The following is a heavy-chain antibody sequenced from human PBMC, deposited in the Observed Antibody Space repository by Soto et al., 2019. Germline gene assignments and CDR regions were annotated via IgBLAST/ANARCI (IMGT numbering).Heavy chain of an antibody. Sequence: GPSVKVSCKASGYTFTSYDINWVRQATGQGLEWMGWMNPNSGNTGYAQKFQGRVTMTRNTSISTAYMELSSLRSEDTAVYYCARGVAMVRGVMRYYFDYWGQGTRVNVSS. V-gene: IGHV1-8*01. J-gene: IGHJ4*02. CDR1: GYTFTSYD. CDR3: ARGVAMVRGVMRYYFDY. D-gene: IGHD3-10*01. CDR2: MNPNSGNT.